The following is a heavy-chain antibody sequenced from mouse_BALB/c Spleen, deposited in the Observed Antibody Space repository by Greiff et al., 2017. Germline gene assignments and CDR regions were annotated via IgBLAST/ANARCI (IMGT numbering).Heavy chain of an antibody. D-gene: IGHD6-1*01. CDR2: ISSGGSYT. CDR3: TRYQSHSYWYFDV. V-gene: IGHV5-6-4*01. J-gene: IGHJ1*01. Sequence: EVMLVESGGGLVKPGGSLKLSCAASGFTFSSYTMSWVRQTPEKRLEWVATISSGGSYTYYPDSVKGRFTISRDNAKNTLYLQMSSLKSEDTAMYYCTRYQSHSYWYFDVWGAGTTVTVAS. CDR1: GFTFSSYT.